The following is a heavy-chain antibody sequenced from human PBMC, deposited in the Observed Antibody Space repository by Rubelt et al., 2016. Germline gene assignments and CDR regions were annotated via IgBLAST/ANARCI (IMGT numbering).Heavy chain of an antibody. J-gene: IGHJ5*02. CDR1: A. Sequence: AMNWVRQAPGQGLEWMGWINTNTGNPTYAQGFTGRFVFSLDTSVSTAYLQISSLKAEDTAVYYCARDLVVVPAARTVKSYNWFDPWGQGTLVTVSS. V-gene: IGHV7-4-1*02. CDR2: INTNTGNP. CDR3: ARDLVVVPAARTVKSYNWFDP. D-gene: IGHD2-2*01.